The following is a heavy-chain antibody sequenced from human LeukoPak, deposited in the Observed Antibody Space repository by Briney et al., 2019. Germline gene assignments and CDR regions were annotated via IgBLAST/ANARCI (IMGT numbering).Heavy chain of an antibody. CDR1: GYTFTDYY. D-gene: IGHD3-16*01. Sequence: ASVKVSCKASGYTFTDYYMHWVRQAPGQGLEWMGWINPNSGGTNYAQKFQGRVTMTRDTSISTAYMELSRLRSDDTAVYYCARTQGGVFGPFDYWGQGTLVTVSS. CDR3: ARTQGGVFGPFDY. V-gene: IGHV1-2*02. J-gene: IGHJ4*02. CDR2: INPNSGGT.